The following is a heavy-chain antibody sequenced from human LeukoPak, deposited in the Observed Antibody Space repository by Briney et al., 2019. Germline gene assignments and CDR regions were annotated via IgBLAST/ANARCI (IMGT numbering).Heavy chain of an antibody. V-gene: IGHV1-69*13. CDR2: IIPIFGTA. CDR3: ARDQGDIVAYYYYGMDV. Sequence: GASVKVSCKASGGIFSSYAISWVRQAPGQGLEWMGGIIPIFGTANYAQKFQGRVTITADESTSTAYMELSSLRSEDTAVYYCARDQGDIVAYYYYGMDVWGQGTTVTVSS. D-gene: IGHD2-15*01. J-gene: IGHJ6*02. CDR1: GGIFSSYA.